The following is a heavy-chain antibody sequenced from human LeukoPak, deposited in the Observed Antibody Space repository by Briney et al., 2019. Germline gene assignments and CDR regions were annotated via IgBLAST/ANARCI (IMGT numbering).Heavy chain of an antibody. CDR3: ARAMYYDSSGYYPDAFDI. CDR2: MNPNSGNT. V-gene: IGHV1-8*01. D-gene: IGHD3-22*01. J-gene: IGHJ3*02. CDR1: GYTFTSYD. Sequence: GASVKVSCKASGYTFTSYDINWVRQATGQGLEWMGWMNPNSGNTGYAQKFQGRVTMTRNTSISTAYMELSSLRSEDTAVYYCARAMYYDSSGYYPDAFDIWGQGTMVTVSS.